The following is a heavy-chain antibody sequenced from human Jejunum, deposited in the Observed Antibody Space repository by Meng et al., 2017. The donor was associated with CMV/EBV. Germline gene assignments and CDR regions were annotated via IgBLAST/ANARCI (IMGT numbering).Heavy chain of an antibody. CDR2: IYSGGNR. D-gene: IGHD3-16*01. Sequence: VDNNYMSWVRQAPGKGLEWVSVIYSGGNRYYAGSAKGRFTILRDAAKNTLELQMNSLRVEDTAVYYCASRSRVTMIRGDYYALDVWGHGTTVTVSS. J-gene: IGHJ6*02. CDR3: ASRSRVTMIRGDYYALDV. CDR1: VDNNY. V-gene: IGHV3-53*01.